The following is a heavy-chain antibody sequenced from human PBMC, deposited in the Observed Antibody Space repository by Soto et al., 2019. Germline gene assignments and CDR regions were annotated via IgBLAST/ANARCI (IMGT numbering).Heavy chain of an antibody. J-gene: IGHJ4*02. CDR1: GGSISSGDYY. D-gene: IGHD3-10*01. CDR2: IYYSGST. V-gene: IGHV4-30-4*01. Sequence: SETLSLTCTGSGGSISSGDYYWSWIRQPPGKGLEWIGYIYYSGSTYYNPSLKSRVTISVDTSKNQFSLKLSSVTAADTAVYYCARAGGLGSPFDYRGQRTLVTVSS. CDR3: ARAGGLGSPFDY.